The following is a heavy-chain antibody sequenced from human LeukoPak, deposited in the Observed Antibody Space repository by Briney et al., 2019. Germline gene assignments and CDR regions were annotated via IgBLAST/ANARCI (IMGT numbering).Heavy chain of an antibody. CDR1: GYTFTSYG. Sequence: ASVKVSCKASGYTFTSYGISWVRQAPGQGLEWMGRINPNSGGTNYAQKFQGRVTMTRDTSISTAYMELSRLRSDDTAVYYCARVAYYYDSSGYYSGGFDYWGQGTLVTVSS. CDR2: INPNSGGT. V-gene: IGHV1-2*06. D-gene: IGHD3-22*01. J-gene: IGHJ4*02. CDR3: ARVAYYYDSSGYYSGGFDY.